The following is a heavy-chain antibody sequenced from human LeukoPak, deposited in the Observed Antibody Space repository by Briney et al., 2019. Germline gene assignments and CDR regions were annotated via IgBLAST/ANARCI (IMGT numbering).Heavy chain of an antibody. CDR2: ISSSSSYI. V-gene: IGHV3-21*04. CDR1: GFTFSSYS. D-gene: IGHD2-2*02. CDR3: ARAPAIVAVPAAIPQHYYYYYMDV. J-gene: IGHJ6*03. Sequence: GGSLRLSRAASGFTFSSYSMNWVRQAPGKGLEWVSSISSSSSYIYYADSVKGRFTISRDNAKNSLYLQMNSLRAEDTAVYYCARAPAIVAVPAAIPQHYYYYYMDVWGKGTTVTVSS.